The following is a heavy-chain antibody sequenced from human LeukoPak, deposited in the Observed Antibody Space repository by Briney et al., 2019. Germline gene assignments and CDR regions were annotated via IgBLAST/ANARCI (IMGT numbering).Heavy chain of an antibody. CDR2: ILHDGSNE. V-gene: IGHV3-30*03. J-gene: IGHJ6*02. CDR3: ARVEQQPRAVCGMDV. D-gene: IGHD6-13*01. CDR1: GFNFSTYG. Sequence: GGALRLSCAASGFNFSTYGMHWVRQAPGKGLEWVAVILHDGSNEYYADSVKGRFTISRDDSKNAVDLQMNSLRAEDTAVYYCARVEQQPRAVCGMDVWGPGTTVTVSS.